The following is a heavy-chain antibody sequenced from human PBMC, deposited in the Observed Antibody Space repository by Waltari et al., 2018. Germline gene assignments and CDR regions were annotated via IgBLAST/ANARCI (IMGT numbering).Heavy chain of an antibody. V-gene: IGHV1-69*05. J-gene: IGHJ4*02. Sequence: QVQLVQSGAEVKKPGSSVKVSCKAAGGHLSSYAISWVGQAPGQGLEWMGGIIPIFGTANYAQKFQGRVTITTDESTSTAYMELSSLRSEDTAVYYCARGYNGGHYFDYWGQGTLVTVSS. D-gene: IGHD3-10*01. CDR3: ARGYNGGHYFDY. CDR2: IIPIFGTA. CDR1: GGHLSSYA.